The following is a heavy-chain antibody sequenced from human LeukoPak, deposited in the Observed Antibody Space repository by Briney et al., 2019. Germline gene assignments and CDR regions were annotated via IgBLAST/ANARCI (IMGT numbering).Heavy chain of an antibody. CDR3: ARDGRAIYYFDY. J-gene: IGHJ4*02. CDR1: GFTFSTYW. Sequence: QPGESLRLSCAASGFTFSTYWMHWVRQEPGKGLVWVSRISHDGSTTNYADSVKGRFTISRDNAKNTLYLQMNSLRAEDTAVYYCARDGRAIYYFDYWGQGTLVTVSS. V-gene: IGHV3-74*01. CDR2: ISHDGSTT. D-gene: IGHD3-9*01.